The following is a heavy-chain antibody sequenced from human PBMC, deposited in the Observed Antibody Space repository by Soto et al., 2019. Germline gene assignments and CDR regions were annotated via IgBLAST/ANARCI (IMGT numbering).Heavy chain of an antibody. CDR3: ARGFVVVVPAAYYYYYYGMDV. J-gene: IGHJ6*02. D-gene: IGHD2-2*01. CDR2: INHSGST. Sequence: TSETLSLTCAVYGGSFSGYYWSWIRQPPGNGLEWIAEINHSGSTNYNPSLKSRVTISVDTSKNQFSLKLSSVTAADTAVYYCARGFVVVVPAAYYYYYYGMDVWGQGTTVTVSS. CDR1: GGSFSGYY. V-gene: IGHV4-34*01.